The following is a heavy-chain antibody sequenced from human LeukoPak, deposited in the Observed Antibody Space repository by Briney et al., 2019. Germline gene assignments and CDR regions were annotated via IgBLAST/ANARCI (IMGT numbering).Heavy chain of an antibody. CDR1: GYTFTSYG. V-gene: IGHV1-2*02. Sequence: ASVKVSCKASGYTFTSYGISWVRQAPGQGLEWMGWINPNSGGTNYAQKFQGRVTMTRDTSISTAYMELSRLRSDDTAVYYCARGDYDILTGYASAYFDYWGQGTLVTVSS. D-gene: IGHD3-9*01. CDR3: ARGDYDILTGYASAYFDY. CDR2: INPNSGGT. J-gene: IGHJ4*02.